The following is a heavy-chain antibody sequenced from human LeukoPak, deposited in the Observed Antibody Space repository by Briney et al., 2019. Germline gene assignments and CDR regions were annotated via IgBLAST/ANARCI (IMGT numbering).Heavy chain of an antibody. V-gene: IGHV1-2*02. Sequence: ASVKVSCKASGYTFTGYYMHWVRQAPGQGLEWMGWINPNSGGTNYAQKFQGRVTMTRDTSISIAYMELSRLRSDDTAVYYCASYSSGWYWVNYYYGMDVWGQGTTVTVSS. CDR1: GYTFTGYY. CDR2: INPNSGGT. D-gene: IGHD6-19*01. CDR3: ASYSSGWYWVNYYYGMDV. J-gene: IGHJ6*02.